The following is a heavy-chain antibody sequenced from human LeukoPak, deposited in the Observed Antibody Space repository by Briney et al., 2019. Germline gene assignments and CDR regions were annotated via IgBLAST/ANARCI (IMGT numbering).Heavy chain of an antibody. CDR2: ISSNGDNT. CDR1: GFTFRSYA. Sequence: GGSLRLSCAASGFTFRSYAMYWVRQAPGKGLEYVSAISSNGDNTYYASSVKGRFIISRDNSKNTLYLQMGSLRPEDMAVYYCARDAVGAYNWFDPWGQGTLVTVSS. V-gene: IGHV3-64*01. CDR3: ARDAVGAYNWFDP. J-gene: IGHJ5*02. D-gene: IGHD1-26*01.